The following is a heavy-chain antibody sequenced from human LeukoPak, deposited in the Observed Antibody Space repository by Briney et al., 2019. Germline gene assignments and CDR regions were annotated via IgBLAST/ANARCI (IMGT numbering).Heavy chain of an antibody. J-gene: IGHJ4*02. Sequence: GGSXSSYYXSWIRQHPGKXXEWIGYIYYSGSTYYNPSLKSRVTISVDTSKNQFSLKLSSVTAADTAVYFCARVGSGLNLYYFDYWGQGILVTVSS. CDR3: ARVGSGLNLYYFDY. D-gene: IGHD3-3*01. CDR2: IYYSGST. CDR1: GGSXSSYY. V-gene: IGHV4-59*06.